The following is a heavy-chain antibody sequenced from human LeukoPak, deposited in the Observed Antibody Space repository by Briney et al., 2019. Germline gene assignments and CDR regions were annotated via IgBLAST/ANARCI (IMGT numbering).Heavy chain of an antibody. Sequence: SETLSLTCAVYGGSFSDYYWSWIRQPPGTGLEWIGEINHSGSTNYNPSLKSRVTISVDTSKNQFSLKLTSVTAADTAVYFCAVTYYDILTGPVDYWGQGTLVTVSS. CDR1: GGSFSDYY. CDR2: INHSGST. CDR3: AVTYYDILTGPVDY. J-gene: IGHJ4*02. V-gene: IGHV4-34*01. D-gene: IGHD3-9*01.